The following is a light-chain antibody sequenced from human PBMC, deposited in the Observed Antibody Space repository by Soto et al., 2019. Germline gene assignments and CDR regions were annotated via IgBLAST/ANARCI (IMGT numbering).Light chain of an antibody. CDR2: DAS. V-gene: IGKV1-39*01. J-gene: IGKJ4*01. CDR3: QQSYNPPFT. Sequence: DIQMTQSPSSLSASVGDRVTVSCRASQNIGTYLNWYQQKSGKAPEVLISDASNLHSGRPSRFSGSGSGTDFTLTISSLQPEDSANDYWQQSYNPPFTFGGGTKVEI. CDR1: QNIGTY.